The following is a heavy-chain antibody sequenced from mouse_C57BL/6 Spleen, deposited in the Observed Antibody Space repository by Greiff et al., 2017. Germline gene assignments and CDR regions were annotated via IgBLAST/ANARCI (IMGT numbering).Heavy chain of an antibody. CDR3: ARWDTTVVATDY. D-gene: IGHD1-1*01. CDR2: IDPNSGGT. V-gene: IGHV1-62-3*01. Sequence: QVQLQQPGAELVKPGASVKLSCKASGYTFTSYWMHWVKQRPGRGLEWIGRIDPNSGGTKYNEKFKAKATLTVDKSSSTAYMQLKSLTSEDSAVYYCARWDTTVVATDYWGQGTTRTVSS. J-gene: IGHJ2*01. CDR1: GYTFTSYW.